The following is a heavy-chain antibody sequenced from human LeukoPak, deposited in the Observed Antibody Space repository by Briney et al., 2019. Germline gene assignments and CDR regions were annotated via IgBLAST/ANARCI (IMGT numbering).Heavy chain of an antibody. CDR1: GGSISSISYY. J-gene: IGHJ5*02. CDR3: ARFAYSGYGLSGLNWFDP. D-gene: IGHD5-12*01. V-gene: IGHV4-39*01. CDR2: IYYSGST. Sequence: PPETLTLTCNVSGGSISSISYYWGWIRRPPGKGLEWIGSIYYSGSTYYNPSLKSRVTISVATAKNQFSLKLSFVTAADTAVYYCARFAYSGYGLSGLNWFDPWGQRNLGSASS.